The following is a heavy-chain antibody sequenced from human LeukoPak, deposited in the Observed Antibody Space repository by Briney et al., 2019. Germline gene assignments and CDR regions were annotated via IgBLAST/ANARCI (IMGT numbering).Heavy chain of an antibody. J-gene: IGHJ4*02. D-gene: IGHD5-18*01. Sequence: GGSLGLSCAASGFTFSSYGMHWVRQAPGKELEWVAFIRYDGSNKYYADSVKGRFTISRDDSKNTLYLQMNSLRAEDTAVYYCAKERDTAMVTIDYWGQGTLVTVSS. CDR2: IRYDGSNK. CDR3: AKERDTAMVTIDY. CDR1: GFTFSSYG. V-gene: IGHV3-30*02.